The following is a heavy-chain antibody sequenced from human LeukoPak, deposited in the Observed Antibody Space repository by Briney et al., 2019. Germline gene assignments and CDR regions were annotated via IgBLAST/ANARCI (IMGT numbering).Heavy chain of an antibody. CDR2: IYYSGST. Sequence: SETLSLTCTVSGGSISDYYWSWIRQSPGKGLEYIGYIYYSGSTNYNPSLKSRVTISVDTSKNQFSLKLTSVTAADTAVYYCARSFYYGSGTYPPAAFDIWGQGTVATVSS. CDR3: ARSFYYGSGTYPPAAFDI. CDR1: GGSISDYY. J-gene: IGHJ3*02. D-gene: IGHD3-10*01. V-gene: IGHV4-59*08.